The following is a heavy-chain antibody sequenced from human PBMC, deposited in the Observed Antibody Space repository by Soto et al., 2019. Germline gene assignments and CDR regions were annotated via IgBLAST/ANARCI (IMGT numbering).Heavy chain of an antibody. J-gene: IGHJ5*02. V-gene: IGHV4-30-2*01. CDR3: ARVPGP. Sequence: SETLSLTCPFSGFSISSGGYSWSWIRQPPGKGLEWIGYIYHSGSTYYNPSLKSRVTISVDRSKNQFSLKLSSVTAADTAVYYCARVPGPWGQGTLVTVSS. CDR1: GFSISSGGYS. CDR2: IYHSGST.